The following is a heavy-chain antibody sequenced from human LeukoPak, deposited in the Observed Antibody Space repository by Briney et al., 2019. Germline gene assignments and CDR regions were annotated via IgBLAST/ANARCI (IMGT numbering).Heavy chain of an antibody. Sequence: GGSLRLTCASSGFSFSSYAMGWVRQAPGKGLGWVSAISGSGAGTYYADSVKGRFTISRDNSKNTLYLQMNSLRAEDTAVYYCARDLMTTLTPEHWGQGTLVTVSS. V-gene: IGHV3-23*01. J-gene: IGHJ1*01. CDR1: GFSFSSYA. CDR3: ARDLMTTLTPEH. D-gene: IGHD4-17*01. CDR2: ISGSGAGT.